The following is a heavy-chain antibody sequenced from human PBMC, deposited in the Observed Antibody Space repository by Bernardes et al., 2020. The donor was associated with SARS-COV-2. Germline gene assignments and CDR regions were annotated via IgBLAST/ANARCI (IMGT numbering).Heavy chain of an antibody. J-gene: IGHJ4*02. D-gene: IGHD4-17*01. CDR2: ISSSSSYI. Sequence: GGSLRLSCAASGFTFSSYSMNWVRQAPGKGLEWVSSISSSSSYIYYADSVKGRFTISRDNAKNSLYLQMNSLRAEDTAVYYCARDDYGGNSGGYFDYWGQGTLVTVSS. V-gene: IGHV3-21*01. CDR1: GFTFSSYS. CDR3: ARDDYGGNSGGYFDY.